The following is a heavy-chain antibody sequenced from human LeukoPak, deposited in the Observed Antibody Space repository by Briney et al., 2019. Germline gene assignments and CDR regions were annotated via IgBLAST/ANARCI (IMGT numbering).Heavy chain of an antibody. CDR1: GFTFNNYA. Sequence: PGGSLRVSCAASGFTFNNYALSWVRQAPGKGLEWVSAISDSGGSTYYADSVKGRFTISRDNSQNTLYLQMNSLRAEDTAVYYCAKGDGYNYDNWFDPWGQGTLVIVSS. CDR2: ISDSGGST. D-gene: IGHD5-24*01. J-gene: IGHJ5*02. V-gene: IGHV3-23*01. CDR3: AKGDGYNYDNWFDP.